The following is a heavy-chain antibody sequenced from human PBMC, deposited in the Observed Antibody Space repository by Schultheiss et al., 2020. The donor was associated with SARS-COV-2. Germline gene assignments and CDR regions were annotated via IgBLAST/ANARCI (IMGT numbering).Heavy chain of an antibody. CDR3: ARSSGRLWFGELSFSFDI. CDR1: GGSISSGGYS. Sequence: SETLSLTCAVSGGSISSGGYSWSWIRQPPGKGLEWIGYIYYSGSTNYNPSLKSRVTISVDTSKNQFSLKLSSVTAADTAVYYCARSSGRLWFGELSFSFDIWGQGTMVTVSS. D-gene: IGHD3-10*01. V-gene: IGHV4-61*08. CDR2: IYYSGST. J-gene: IGHJ3*02.